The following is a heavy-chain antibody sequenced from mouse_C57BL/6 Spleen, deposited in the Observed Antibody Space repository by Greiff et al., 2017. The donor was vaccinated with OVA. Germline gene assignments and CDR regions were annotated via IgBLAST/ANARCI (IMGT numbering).Heavy chain of an antibody. Sequence: QVQLQQSGPELVKPGASVKISCKASGYAFSSSWMNWVKQRPGKGLEWIGRIYPGDGDTNYNGKFKGKATLTADKSSSTAYMQLSSLTSEDSAVYFCARGDYAYAMDYWGQGTSVTVSS. CDR3: ARGDYAYAMDY. CDR1: GYAFSSSW. V-gene: IGHV1-82*01. CDR2: IYPGDGDT. D-gene: IGHD2-4*01. J-gene: IGHJ4*01.